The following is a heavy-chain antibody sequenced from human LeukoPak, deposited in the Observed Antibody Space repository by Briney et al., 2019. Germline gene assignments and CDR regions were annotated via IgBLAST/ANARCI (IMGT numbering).Heavy chain of an antibody. CDR3: ARSSSGRTPPGY. J-gene: IGHJ4*02. D-gene: IGHD3-22*01. V-gene: IGHV4-59*01. CDR2: IYYSGGSVST. CDR1: GGSSNNYY. Sequence: SSETLSLXCTVSGGSSNNYYWSWIRQSPGKGLESIGYIYYSGGSVSTNYNPSFKSRVTISVDMSKNQFSLKLNSVAAADTAVYYCARSSSGRTPPGYWGQGTLVTVSS.